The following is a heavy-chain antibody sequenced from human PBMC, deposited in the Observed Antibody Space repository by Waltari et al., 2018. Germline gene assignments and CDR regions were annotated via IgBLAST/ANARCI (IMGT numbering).Heavy chain of an antibody. CDR2: VFNSGRN. CDR3: ARRTYDSLTGHSIWDF. V-gene: IGHV4-59*08. J-gene: IGHJ4*02. Sequence: QVLLQESGPGLVKPSETLSLTCTVSGDSINNHSWSWIRQSPGKGMEWIGYVFNSGRNTYNPPLKSRATISADTSNNQLCLSRRSVTAADTAVYYCARRTYDSLTGHSIWDFWGQGAPVTVSS. CDR1: GDSINNHS. D-gene: IGHD3-9*01.